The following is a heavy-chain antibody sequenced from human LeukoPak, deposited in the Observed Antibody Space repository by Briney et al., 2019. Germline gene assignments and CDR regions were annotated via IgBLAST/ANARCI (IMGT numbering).Heavy chain of an antibody. CDR3: ALVRGVIRPY. CDR1: GGTFSSYA. Sequence: SVTVSRKASGGTFSSYAISWVRQAPGQALEWMGGIIPIFDQANYAQKFQDRVTITADDPTSTAYMALSSLRSEDTAVYYCALVRGVIRPYWGQGTLVTVSS. CDR2: IIPIFDQA. J-gene: IGHJ4*02. D-gene: IGHD3-10*01. V-gene: IGHV1-69*13.